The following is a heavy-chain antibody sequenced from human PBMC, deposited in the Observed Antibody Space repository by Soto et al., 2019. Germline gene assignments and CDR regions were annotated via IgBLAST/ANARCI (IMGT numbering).Heavy chain of an antibody. D-gene: IGHD5-18*01. CDR3: ATGYSYGSLFDY. CDR1: GYTLTELS. Sequence: GASVKVSWKVSGYTLTELSMHWVRQAPGKGLDWMGGFDPEDGETIYAQKFQGRVTMTEDTSTDTAYMELSSLRSEDTAVYYCATGYSYGSLFDYWGQGTLVTVSS. V-gene: IGHV1-24*01. CDR2: FDPEDGET. J-gene: IGHJ4*02.